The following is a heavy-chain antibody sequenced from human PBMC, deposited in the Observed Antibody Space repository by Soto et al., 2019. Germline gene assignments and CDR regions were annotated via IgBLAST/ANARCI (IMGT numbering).Heavy chain of an antibody. CDR3: AKGPWHLAHGHYFDY. D-gene: IGHD5-12*01. J-gene: IGHJ4*02. CDR1: GFTFSSYA. V-gene: IGHV3-30*18. CDR2: ISYDGSTI. Sequence: QVQVVESGGGVVQPGRSLRLSCAASGFTFSSYAMHWVRQAPGKGLEWVAGISYDGSTIYYVDSVKGRFTVSRDNSKNTFYLHMNSLRSEDTAVYSCAKGPWHLAHGHYFDYWGQGTLVTVSS.